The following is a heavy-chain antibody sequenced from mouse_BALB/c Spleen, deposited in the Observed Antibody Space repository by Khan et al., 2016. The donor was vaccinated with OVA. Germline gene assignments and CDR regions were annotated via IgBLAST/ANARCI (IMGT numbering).Heavy chain of an antibody. Sequence: QVQLKESGPGLVAPSQSLSITCTVSGFSLTTYGVNWVRQPPGKGLEWLGVIWAGGSTNYNSALMSRLSISKDKSKSQVFLRMNSLQTDDTAVYYCATIFYGKRYYDMDYWGQGTSVTVSS. V-gene: IGHV2-9*02. J-gene: IGHJ4*01. CDR2: IWAGGST. D-gene: IGHD2-1*01. CDR3: ATIFYGKRYYDMDY. CDR1: GFSLTTYG.